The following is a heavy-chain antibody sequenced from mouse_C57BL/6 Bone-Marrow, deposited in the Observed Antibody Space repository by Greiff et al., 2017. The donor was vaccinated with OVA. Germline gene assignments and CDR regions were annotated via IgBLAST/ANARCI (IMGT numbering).Heavy chain of an antibody. Sequence: EVMLVESGGDLVKPGGSLKLSCAASGFTFSSYGMSWVRQTPDKRLEWVATISSGGSYTYYPDSVKGRFTISRDNAKNTLYLQMSSLKSEDTAMYYCAIQRYGSSYEGAMDYWGQGTSVTVSS. D-gene: IGHD1-1*01. CDR2: ISSGGSYT. CDR3: AIQRYGSSYEGAMDY. CDR1: GFTFSSYG. J-gene: IGHJ4*01. V-gene: IGHV5-6*01.